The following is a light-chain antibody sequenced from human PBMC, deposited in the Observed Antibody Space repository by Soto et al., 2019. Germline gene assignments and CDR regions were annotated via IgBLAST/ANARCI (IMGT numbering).Light chain of an antibody. J-gene: IGKJ1*01. CDR2: GAS. Sequence: EIVLTQSPGTLSLSPGERATLSCRASQSVSSSYLAWYQQKPGQAPRLLIYGASSRATGIPDRFSGSGAGTDFTLTISRREPEDFAVYYCQQYGSSPRKFGQGTKVEIK. V-gene: IGKV3-20*01. CDR3: QQYGSSPRK. CDR1: QSVSSSY.